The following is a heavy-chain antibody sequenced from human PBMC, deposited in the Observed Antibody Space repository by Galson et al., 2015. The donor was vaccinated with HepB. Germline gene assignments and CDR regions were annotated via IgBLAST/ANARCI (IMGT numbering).Heavy chain of an antibody. CDR1: RFTFSSYG. CDR2: ISYDTSDK. V-gene: IGHV3-30*18. J-gene: IGHJ3*01. CDR3: AKAGGRWEQSKFGAFDL. D-gene: IGHD5-24*01. Sequence: SLRLSCAASRFTFSSYGMHWVRQAPGKGLEWVAVISYDTSDKYFVDSVKGRFPISRDNSKNTLYLQMNSLRDEDTAVYYCAKAGGRWEQSKFGAFDLWGQGTMVTVSS.